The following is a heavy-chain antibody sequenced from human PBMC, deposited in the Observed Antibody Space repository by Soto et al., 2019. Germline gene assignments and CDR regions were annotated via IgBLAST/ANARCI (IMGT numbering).Heavy chain of an antibody. V-gene: IGHV3-23*01. Sequence: EVQLLESGGGLVQPGGSLRLSCAASGFTFSSYAMSWVRQAPEKGLEWVSAISGSGGSTYYADSVKGRFTISRDNSKNTLYLQMNSLRAEDTAVYYCAKAVWDYYYGMDVWGQGTTVTVSS. CDR1: GFTFSSYA. CDR3: AKAVWDYYYGMDV. J-gene: IGHJ6*02. CDR2: ISGSGGST. D-gene: IGHD2-8*01.